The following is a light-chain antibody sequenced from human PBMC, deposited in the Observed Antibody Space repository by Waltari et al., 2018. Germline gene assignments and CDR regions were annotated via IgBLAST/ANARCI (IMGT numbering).Light chain of an antibody. CDR3: QKYVSLPAT. CDR2: HAS. Sequence: ETVLTQSPGTLSLSPGERATLSCKASDSVGIYLAWYQQKPGQAPRLLIYHASNRATGIPDRCSGSGSGTDFSLTISRLEPEDSAVYYCQKYVSLPATFGQGTKVEI. J-gene: IGKJ1*01. CDR1: DSVGIY. V-gene: IGKV3-20*01.